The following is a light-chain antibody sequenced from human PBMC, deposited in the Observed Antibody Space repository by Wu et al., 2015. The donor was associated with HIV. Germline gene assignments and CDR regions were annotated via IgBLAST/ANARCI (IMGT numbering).Light chain of an antibody. V-gene: IGKV3-11*01. CDR3: QQYNSWPPGT. CDR2: DAS. CDR1: QSIGTS. Sequence: EIVLTQSPATLSLSPGERATLSCRASQSIGTSLAWYQQRPGQSPTLLIYDASNRATGISDRFSGSGSGTDFTLTISSLESEDFAVYYCQQYNSWPPGTFGQGTKVEIK. J-gene: IGKJ1*01.